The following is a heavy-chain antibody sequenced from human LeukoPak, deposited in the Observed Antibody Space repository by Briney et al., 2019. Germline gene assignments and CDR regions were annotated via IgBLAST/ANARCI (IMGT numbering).Heavy chain of an antibody. CDR1: GGSISSSSYY. CDR3: ARDLKAAAGIPEEAFDI. J-gene: IGHJ3*02. Sequence: PSETLSLTCTVSGGSISSSSYYWGWIRQPPGKGLEWIGSIYYSGSTYYNPSLKSRVTISVDTSKNQFSLKLSSVTAADTAVYYCARDLKAAAGIPEEAFDIWGQGTMVTVSS. CDR2: IYYSGST. D-gene: IGHD6-13*01. V-gene: IGHV4-39*07.